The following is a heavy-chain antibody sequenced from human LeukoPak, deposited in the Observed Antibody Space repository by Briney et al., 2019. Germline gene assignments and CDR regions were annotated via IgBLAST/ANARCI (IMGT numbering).Heavy chain of an antibody. CDR1: GFSFSSYS. V-gene: IGHV3-21*01. CDR2: ISSSSSYI. Sequence: GGSLRLSCAASGFSFSSYSMNWVRQAPGKGLEWVSSISSSSSYIYYADSVKGRFTISRDNAKNSLYLQMNSLRAEDTAVYYCARDYQVYYDILTGPRYFDYWGQGTLVTVSS. J-gene: IGHJ4*02. CDR3: ARDYQVYYDILTGPRYFDY. D-gene: IGHD3-9*01.